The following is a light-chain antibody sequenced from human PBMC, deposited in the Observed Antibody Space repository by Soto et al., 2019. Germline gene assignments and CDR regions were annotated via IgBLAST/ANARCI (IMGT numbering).Light chain of an antibody. Sequence: QSALTQPPSASGSPGQSVTISCTGTSSDVGGYNYVSWDQQHPGKAPKLMIYEVSKRPSGVPDRFSGSKSGNTASLTVSGLQAEDEADYYCSSYTGRNNFYVFGTGTKLTVL. J-gene: IGLJ1*01. CDR3: SSYTGRNNFYV. CDR2: EVS. CDR1: SSDVGGYNY. V-gene: IGLV2-8*01.